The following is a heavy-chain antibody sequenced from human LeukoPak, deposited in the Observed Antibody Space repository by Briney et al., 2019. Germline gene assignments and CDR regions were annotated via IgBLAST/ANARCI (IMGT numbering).Heavy chain of an antibody. V-gene: IGHV4-34*01. CDR2: INHSGST. CDR3: AREGSSWTISHYYYYMDV. CDR1: GGSFSGYY. D-gene: IGHD6-13*01. J-gene: IGHJ6*03. Sequence: SETLSLTCAVYGGSFSGYYWSWIRQPPGRGLEWIGEINHSGSTNYNPSLKSRVTISVDTSKNQFSLKLSSVTAADTAVYYCAREGSSWTISHYYYYMDVWGKGTTVTISS.